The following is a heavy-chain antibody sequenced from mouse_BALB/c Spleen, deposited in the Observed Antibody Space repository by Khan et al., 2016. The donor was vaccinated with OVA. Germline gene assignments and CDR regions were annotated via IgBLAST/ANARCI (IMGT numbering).Heavy chain of an antibody. Sequence: QIQLVQSGPELKKPGETVRISCKASGYTFTTAGIQWVQKMPGKGLKWIGWINTHSGVPKYAEDFKGRFAFSLEISVNTAYLQITNLKHEDTATYFCARGGAAYYRSYGGAMEYWGQGTSVTVSS. J-gene: IGHJ4*01. CDR3: ARGGAAYYRSYGGAMEY. CDR2: INTHSGVP. D-gene: IGHD2-5*01. V-gene: IGHV9-4*02. CDR1: GYTFTTAG.